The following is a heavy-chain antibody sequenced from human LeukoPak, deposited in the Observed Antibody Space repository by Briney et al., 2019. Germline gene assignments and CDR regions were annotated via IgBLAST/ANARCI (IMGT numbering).Heavy chain of an antibody. D-gene: IGHD3-10*01. V-gene: IGHV4-61*02. CDR1: GDSISSGDYY. CDR2: ISSSGST. Sequence: SETLSLTCTVSGDSISSGDYYWSWIRQPAGKGLEWIGRISSSGSTNYNPSLKSRVTISVDTSKNQFSLKLSSVTAADTAVYYCARAEGGATMVRGEDYWGQGTLVTVSS. J-gene: IGHJ4*02. CDR3: ARAEGGATMVRGEDY.